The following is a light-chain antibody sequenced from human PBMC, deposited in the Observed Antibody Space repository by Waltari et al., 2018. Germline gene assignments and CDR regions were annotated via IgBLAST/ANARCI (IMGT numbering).Light chain of an antibody. Sequence: QSALTQPASVSGSPGQSITISCTDVGSYNVVSWYQQYPGKAPKLMIYEVTKRPSGVSTRFSGSRSGNTASLTISGLQGEDEADYYCFSYADGRSLVFGGGTKLTVL. CDR1: VGSYNV. J-gene: IGLJ2*01. CDR2: EVT. CDR3: FSYADGRSLV. V-gene: IGLV2-23*02.